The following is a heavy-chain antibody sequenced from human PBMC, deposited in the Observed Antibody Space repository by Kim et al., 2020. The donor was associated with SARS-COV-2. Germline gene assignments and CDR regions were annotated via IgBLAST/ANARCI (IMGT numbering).Heavy chain of an antibody. V-gene: IGHV3-11*06. Sequence: DSVKVRFTISRDNAKNSLYLQMNSLRAEDTAVYYCARVSTYRAAADLVDYWGQGTLVTVSS. D-gene: IGHD6-13*01. CDR3: ARVSTYRAAADLVDY. J-gene: IGHJ4*02.